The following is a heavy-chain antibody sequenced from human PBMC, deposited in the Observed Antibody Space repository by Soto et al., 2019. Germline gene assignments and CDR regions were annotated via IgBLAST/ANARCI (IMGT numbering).Heavy chain of an antibody. CDR2: IIPIFGTA. CDR3: ARTGDDILTGYNKGVDV. Sequence: GASVKVSCKASGGTFSSYAISWVRQAPGQGLEWMGGIIPIFGTANYAQRFQGRVTITADESTSTAYMELSSLRSEDTAVYYCARTGDDILTGYNKGVDVWGQGTTVTVSS. V-gene: IGHV1-69*13. CDR1: GGTFSSYA. J-gene: IGHJ6*02. D-gene: IGHD3-9*01.